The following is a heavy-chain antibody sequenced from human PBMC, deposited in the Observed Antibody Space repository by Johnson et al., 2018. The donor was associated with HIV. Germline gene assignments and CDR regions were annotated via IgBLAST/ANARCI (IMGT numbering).Heavy chain of an antibody. V-gene: IGHV3-30*02. CDR2: IRYDGSNK. D-gene: IGHD6-19*01. Sequence: QVQLVESGGGVVQPGGSLRLSCAASGFTFSSYGMHWVRQAPGKGLEWVAFIRYDGSNKYYADSVQGRFTISRDKSGNTLYLQMISLGADDTAVYYCAKDRLGDSAWYTLDAFGILGQGTMVTVSS. J-gene: IGHJ3*02. CDR1: GFTFSSYG. CDR3: AKDRLGDSAWYTLDAFGI.